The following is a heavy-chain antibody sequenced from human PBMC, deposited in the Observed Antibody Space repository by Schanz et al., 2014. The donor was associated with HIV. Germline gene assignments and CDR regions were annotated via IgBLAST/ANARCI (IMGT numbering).Heavy chain of an antibody. V-gene: IGHV3-48*02. J-gene: IGHJ6*02. CDR3: ARRDTGTLYYYYHYGMDV. CDR1: GFTFSSYA. D-gene: IGHD1-1*01. Sequence: EVKLSESGGGLVQPGGSLRLSCAASGFTFSSYAMSWVRQAPGKGLEWVSSISSSSSYIYYADSVKGRFTISRDNAKNSLYLQMNSLRDEDTAVYYCARRDTGTLYYYYHYGMDVWGQGTTVTVSS. CDR2: ISSSSSYI.